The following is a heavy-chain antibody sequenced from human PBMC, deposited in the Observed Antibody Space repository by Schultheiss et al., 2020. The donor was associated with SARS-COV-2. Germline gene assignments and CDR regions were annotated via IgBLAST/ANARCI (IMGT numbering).Heavy chain of an antibody. CDR3: ARDRGRITMVRGVIADY. V-gene: IGHV1-2*02. D-gene: IGHD3-10*01. J-gene: IGHJ4*02. CDR2: INPNSGGT. CDR1: GYTFTGYY. Sequence: ASVKVSCKASGYTFTGYYVHWVRQAPGQGLEWMGWINPNSGGTNYAQKFQGRVTMTRDTSISTAYMELSRLRSDDTAVYYCARDRGRITMVRGVIADYWGQGTLVTVSS.